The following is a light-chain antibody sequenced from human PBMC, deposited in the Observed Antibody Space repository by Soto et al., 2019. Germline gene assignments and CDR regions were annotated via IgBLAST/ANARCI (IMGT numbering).Light chain of an antibody. V-gene: IGKV3-15*01. J-gene: IGKJ4*01. CDR2: GAS. Sequence: EIVMTQSPATLSVSPGERATLSCRASQSISNNLAWYQQKPGQAPRLLIYGASTRATGIPASFSGSGSGTEFTLTISSLQSEDFAVYSCQHYNDRPLTFGGGTKVEIK. CDR3: QHYNDRPLT. CDR1: QSISNN.